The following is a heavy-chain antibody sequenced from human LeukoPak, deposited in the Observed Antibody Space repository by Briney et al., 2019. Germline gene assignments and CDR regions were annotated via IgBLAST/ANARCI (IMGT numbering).Heavy chain of an antibody. D-gene: IGHD6-13*01. CDR1: GFTVGSNY. V-gene: IGHV3-53*01. J-gene: IGHJ4*02. CDR3: ARAKPPRYSSSWYELKAYYFDY. CDR2: IYNGGST. Sequence: GGSLRLSCAASGFTVGSNYMSWVRQAPGKGLEWFSAIYNGGSTYYADSVKGRFTISRDKSKNTLYLQMNSLRAEDTAVYYCARAKPPRYSSSWYELKAYYFDYWGQGTLVTVSS.